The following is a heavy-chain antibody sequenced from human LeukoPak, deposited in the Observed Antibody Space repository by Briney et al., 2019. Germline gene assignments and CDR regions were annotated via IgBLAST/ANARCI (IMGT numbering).Heavy chain of an antibody. V-gene: IGHV3-23*01. D-gene: IGHD3-10*01. Sequence: GGSLRLSCAASGFTFSSYGMSWVRQAPGKGLEWVSAISGSGGSTYYADSVKGRFTISRDNAKNSLYLQMNSLRAEDTAVYYCARDLLLWFGEERDVWGKGTTVTVSS. CDR1: GFTFSSYG. CDR3: ARDLLLWFGEERDV. J-gene: IGHJ6*04. CDR2: ISGSGGST.